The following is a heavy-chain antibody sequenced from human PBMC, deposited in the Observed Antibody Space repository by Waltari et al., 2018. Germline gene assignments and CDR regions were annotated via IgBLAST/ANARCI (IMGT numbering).Heavy chain of an antibody. CDR3: ATERGDHSAKGQSFDN. J-gene: IGHJ4*02. D-gene: IGHD1-26*01. CDR2: LKQDGNVT. Sequence: EVRLEESGGKLVQPGGSLRLSCVASGFTFSDYWMDWVRQAPGKGPELVGVLKQDGNVTHYADLVKGRFTISRNNGRKSLYLQLNSLRVVDTAVYYCATERGDHSAKGQSFDNWGQGTLVTVSA. V-gene: IGHV3-7*01. CDR1: GFTFSDYW.